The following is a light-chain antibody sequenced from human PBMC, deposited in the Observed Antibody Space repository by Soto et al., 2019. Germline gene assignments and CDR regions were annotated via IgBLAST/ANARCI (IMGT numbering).Light chain of an antibody. Sequence: VLTQARGTLSLSPGERATLSCRASQSVSSSYLAWYQQKPGQAPRLLIYGASSRATGIPDRFSGSGSGTDFTLTISRLEPEDFAVYYCQQYGSSPWTFGQGTKVDIK. J-gene: IGKJ1*01. V-gene: IGKV3-20*01. CDR3: QQYGSSPWT. CDR1: QSVSSSY. CDR2: GAS.